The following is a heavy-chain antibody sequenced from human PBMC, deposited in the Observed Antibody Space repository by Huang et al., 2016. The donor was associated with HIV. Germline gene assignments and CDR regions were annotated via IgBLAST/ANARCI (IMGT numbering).Heavy chain of an antibody. V-gene: IGHV3-33*08. J-gene: IGHJ1*01. CDR1: GFTFSSYG. D-gene: IGHD6-19*01. Sequence: QVQLVESGGGVVQPGRSLRLSCAASGFTFSSYGMHWVRQAPGKGLEWVEFIWYDGSNKYYADSVKGRFIIARDNSKNTLYLQMNSLKTEDTAVYYCALKGDSSGWEYFRHWGQGTLVTVSS. CDR2: IWYDGSNK. CDR3: ALKGDSSGWEYFRH.